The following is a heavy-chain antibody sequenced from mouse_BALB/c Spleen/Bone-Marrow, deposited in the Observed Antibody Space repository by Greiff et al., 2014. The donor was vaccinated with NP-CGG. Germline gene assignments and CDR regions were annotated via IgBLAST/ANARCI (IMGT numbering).Heavy chain of an antibody. D-gene: IGHD4-1*02. CDR3: ASTGAGAMDY. CDR1: GFSLTNYG. J-gene: IGHJ4*01. Sequence: VQVVESGPGLVAPSQSLSITCTVSGFSLTNYGIHWVRQPPGKGLEWLGVIWAGGSTNYNAALMSRLSITKDNSKSQVFLKMNSLQTEDTAMYYCASTGAGAMDYWGQGTSVTVSS. CDR2: IWAGGST. V-gene: IGHV2-9*02.